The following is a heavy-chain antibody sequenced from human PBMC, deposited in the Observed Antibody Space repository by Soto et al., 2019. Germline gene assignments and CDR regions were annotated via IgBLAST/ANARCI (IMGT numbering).Heavy chain of an antibody. V-gene: IGHV1-69*02. CDR3: ASGKRQMTQDRMGFYYYMDV. D-gene: IGHD2-15*01. CDR1: GATFNDYT. J-gene: IGHJ6*03. Sequence: QVQLVQSGAEVKKPGSSVRISCAASGATFNDYTFTWVRRAPGQGLEWMGRVIPLLDESNYAEKFQDRVTITADRSTSTVYMELSGLKSEDSAIYYCASGKRQMTQDRMGFYYYMDVWGKGTTVTVSS. CDR2: VIPLLDES.